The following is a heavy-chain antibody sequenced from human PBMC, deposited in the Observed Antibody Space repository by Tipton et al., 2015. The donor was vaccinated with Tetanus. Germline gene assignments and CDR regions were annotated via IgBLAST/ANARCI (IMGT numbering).Heavy chain of an antibody. D-gene: IGHD4-17*01. Sequence: SLRLSCAASGFTFSSYAMSWVRQAPGKGLEWVSAISGSGGSTYYADSVKGRFTISRDNSKNTLYLQMNSLRAEDTAVYYCTVPYGDYDYWYFDLWGRGTLVTVSS. J-gene: IGHJ2*01. V-gene: IGHV3-23*01. CDR1: GFTFSSYA. CDR3: TVPYGDYDYWYFDL. CDR2: ISGSGGST.